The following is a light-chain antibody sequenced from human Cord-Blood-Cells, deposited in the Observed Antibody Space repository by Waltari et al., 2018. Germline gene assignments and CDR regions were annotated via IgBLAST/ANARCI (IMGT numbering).Light chain of an antibody. CDR2: LGS. V-gene: IGKV2-28*01. CDR3: MQAIQTPFT. CDR1: QSLLHSNGYNH. Sequence: IVLTQSPLSLPATPGEPPSISCTSIQSLLHSNGYNHLDWYLQKPGQSPQLLIYLGSNRASGVPDRFSGSGSGTDFTLKISRVEAEDVGVYYCMQAIQTPFTFGPGTKVDIK. J-gene: IGKJ3*01.